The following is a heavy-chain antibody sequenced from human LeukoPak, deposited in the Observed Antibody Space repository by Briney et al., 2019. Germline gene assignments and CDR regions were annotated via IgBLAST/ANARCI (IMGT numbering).Heavy chain of an antibody. D-gene: IGHD3-10*01. J-gene: IGHJ4*02. CDR3: AKDPTAFGLEGLLGY. V-gene: IGHV3-30*18. Sequence: GGSLRLSCAASGFTFSSYGMHWVRQAPGKGLEWVALISYDGNNKYYADSVKGRFTISRDNSKNTLYLQMNSLRAEETAVYHCAKDPTAFGLEGLLGYWGQGTLVTVS. CDR2: ISYDGNNK. CDR1: GFTFSSYG.